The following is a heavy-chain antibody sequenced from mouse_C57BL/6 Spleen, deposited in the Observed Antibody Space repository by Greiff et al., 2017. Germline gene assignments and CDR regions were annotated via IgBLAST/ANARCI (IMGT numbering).Heavy chain of an antibody. CDR2: INPNNGGT. CDR1: GYTFTDYN. V-gene: IGHV1-22*01. J-gene: IGHJ3*01. D-gene: IGHD2-4*01. Sequence: EVQLQQPGPELVKPGASVKMSCKASGYTFTDYNMHWVKQSHGQSLEWIGYINPNNGGTSYNQKFKGKATLTVNKSSSTAYMELRSLTSEDSAVYYCARMEVYNDYDAWFDYWGKGTMVTVSA. CDR3: ARMEVYNDYDAWFDY.